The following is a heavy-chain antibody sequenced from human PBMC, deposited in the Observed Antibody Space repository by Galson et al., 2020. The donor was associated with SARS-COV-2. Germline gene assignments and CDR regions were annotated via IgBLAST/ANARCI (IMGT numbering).Heavy chain of an antibody. V-gene: IGHV4-31*11. CDR1: GGSISSGGYY. D-gene: IGHD3-10*01. J-gene: IGHJ4*02. CDR2: IYYSGST. CDR3: ARAPYNMVRGVIVFDY. Sequence: SETLSLTCAVSGGSISSGGYYWSWIRQHPGKGLEWIGYIYYSGSTYYNPSLKSRVTISVDTSKNQFSLKLSSVTAADTAVYYCARAPYNMVRGVIVFDYWGQGTRVTVSS.